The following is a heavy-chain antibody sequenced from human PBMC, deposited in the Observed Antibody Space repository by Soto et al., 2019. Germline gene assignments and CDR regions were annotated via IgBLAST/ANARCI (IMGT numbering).Heavy chain of an antibody. V-gene: IGHV3-21*01. CDR2: ISSSSSFI. CDR3: AGSSDDGRDN. CDR1: GFSLSDYS. J-gene: IGHJ4*02. Sequence: EVQLVESGGGLVKPGGPLRLCCAASGFSLSDYSMNWIRQAPGKGLEWVASISSSSSFIHYAESMKGRFTISRDNAKNSLYLQMNSLSAEDTAVYYCAGSSDDGRDNWGQGTLVTVSS. D-gene: IGHD1-26*01.